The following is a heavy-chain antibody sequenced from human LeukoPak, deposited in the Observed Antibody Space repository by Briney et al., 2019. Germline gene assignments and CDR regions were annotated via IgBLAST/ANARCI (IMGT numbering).Heavy chain of an antibody. CDR2: ISYDGSNK. CDR1: GFTFSSYA. J-gene: IGHJ1*01. CDR3: VRPYYDSSGYYTPEYFQH. Sequence: GGSLRLSCAASGFTFSSYAMHWVRQAPGKGLEWVAVISYDGSNKYYADSVKGRFTISRDNSKNTLYLQMNSLRAEDTAVYYCVRPYYDSSGYYTPEYFQHWGQGTLVTVSS. V-gene: IGHV3-30*04. D-gene: IGHD3-22*01.